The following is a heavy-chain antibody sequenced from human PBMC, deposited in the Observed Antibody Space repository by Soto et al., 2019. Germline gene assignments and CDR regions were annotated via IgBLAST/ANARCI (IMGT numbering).Heavy chain of an antibody. J-gene: IGHJ1*01. V-gene: IGHV1-58*01. CDR3: AAAQLYYLG. CDR1: GFTFRTSA. Sequence: QMQVVQSGPEVKKPGTSVKVSCKASGFTFRTSAVQWVRQARGEPLEWIGWIVVGSGKTNYAQKFQERVTITRDMSTSTAYMELSSLTSEDTDVYYCAAAQLYYLGWGQGTLVTVSS. CDR2: IVVGSGKT. D-gene: IGHD2-8*01.